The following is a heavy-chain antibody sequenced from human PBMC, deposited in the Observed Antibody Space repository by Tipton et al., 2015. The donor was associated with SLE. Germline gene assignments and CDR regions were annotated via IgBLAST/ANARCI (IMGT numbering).Heavy chain of an antibody. CDR1: GFTFSSYA. D-gene: IGHD6-25*01. Sequence: LRLSCAASGFTFSSYAMSWVRQAPGKGLEWIGEINHSGSTNYNPSLKSRVTISVDTSKNQFSLKLSSVTAADTAVYYCARAAAHWYFDLWGRGTLVTVSS. CDR3: ARAAAHWYFDL. J-gene: IGHJ2*01. CDR2: INHSGST. V-gene: IGHV4-34*01.